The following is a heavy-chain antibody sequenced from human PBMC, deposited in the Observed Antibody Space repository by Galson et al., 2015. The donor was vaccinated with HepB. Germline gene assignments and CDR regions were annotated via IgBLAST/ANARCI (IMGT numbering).Heavy chain of an antibody. V-gene: IGHV1-69*13. J-gene: IGHJ4*02. CDR2: IIPIFGSA. D-gene: IGHD6-19*01. Sequence: SVKVSCKASGYTFTSYGISWVRQAPGQGLEWMGGIIPIFGSAKYAQKFQGRVTIAADESTHTAYMELSSLISDDTAVYYCARAVPPDQYSSGWYRGYYFDYWGQGTPVTVSS. CDR3: ARAVPPDQYSSGWYRGYYFDY. CDR1: GYTFTSYG.